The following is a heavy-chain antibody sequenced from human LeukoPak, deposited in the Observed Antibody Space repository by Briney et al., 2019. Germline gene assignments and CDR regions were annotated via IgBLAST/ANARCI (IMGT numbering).Heavy chain of an antibody. CDR2: ISYDGNNK. Sequence: GSLRLSCAASGFTFSHYGMHWVRQTPGKGLEWVAVISYDGNNKYYADSVKGRFTISRDNSKNTLYLQMNSLRPEDTAVYYCAKAHNSGWYYFDYWGQGTLVTVSS. J-gene: IGHJ4*02. V-gene: IGHV3-30*18. CDR3: AKAHNSGWYYFDY. D-gene: IGHD6-19*01. CDR1: GFTFSHYG.